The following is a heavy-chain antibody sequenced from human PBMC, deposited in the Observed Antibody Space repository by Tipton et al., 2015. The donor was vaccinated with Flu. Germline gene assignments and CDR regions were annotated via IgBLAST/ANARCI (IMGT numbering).Heavy chain of an antibody. CDR2: GYYTGIT. V-gene: IGHV4-30-4*01. D-gene: IGHD3-10*01. Sequence: LRLSCTVSGGSMTDAYWSWIRQPSGGGLEWLGYGYYTGITFYNPSLKSRVSIFLDISKNLFSLKMTSLSAADTATYYCARVHGDSGTLRFDSWGQGVLVTVSS. J-gene: IGHJ5*01. CDR1: GGSMTDAY. CDR3: ARVHGDSGTLRFDS.